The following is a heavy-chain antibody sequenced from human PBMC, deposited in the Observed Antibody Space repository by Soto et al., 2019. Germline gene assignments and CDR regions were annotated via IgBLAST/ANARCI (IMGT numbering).Heavy chain of an antibody. V-gene: IGHV2-5*02. Sequence: QITLKESGPTLVKPTQTLTLTCTFSGFSLSTSGVGVGWIRQPPGKALEWLALIYWDDDKRYIPSLKSRLTITKDTSKNQVVLTMTNMDPVDTATYYCAHSKVVIDSTRFDYWGQGTLVTVSS. D-gene: IGHD2-2*01. CDR3: AHSKVVIDSTRFDY. CDR1: GFSLSTSGVG. CDR2: IYWDDDK. J-gene: IGHJ4*02.